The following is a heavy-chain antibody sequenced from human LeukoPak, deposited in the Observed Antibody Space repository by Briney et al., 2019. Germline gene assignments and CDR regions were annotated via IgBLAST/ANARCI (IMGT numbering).Heavy chain of an antibody. Sequence: GGSLRLSCAASGFTFSSYEMSWVRQAPGKGLEWVSYISSSGSTIYYADSVKGRFTISRDNAKNSLYLQMNSLRAEDTAVYYCARDVEYYPFDYWGQGTLVTVSS. CDR1: GFTFSSYE. CDR2: ISSSGSTI. CDR3: ARDVEYYPFDY. V-gene: IGHV3-48*03. J-gene: IGHJ4*02. D-gene: IGHD3-10*01.